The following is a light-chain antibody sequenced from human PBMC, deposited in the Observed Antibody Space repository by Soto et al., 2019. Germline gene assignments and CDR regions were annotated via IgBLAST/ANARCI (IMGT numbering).Light chain of an antibody. J-gene: IGKJ2*01. CDR1: QTVSSSY. V-gene: IGKV3-20*01. CDR2: GAS. CDR3: QQFDTSPIT. Sequence: EIVLTQSPATLFLSPGERATLSCRASQTVSSSYLAWYQHKSGQAPSLLMYGASSRATGIPDRFSGSGSGTDFTLTISRLEPEDFAVYYCQQFDTSPITFGQGTKLEIK.